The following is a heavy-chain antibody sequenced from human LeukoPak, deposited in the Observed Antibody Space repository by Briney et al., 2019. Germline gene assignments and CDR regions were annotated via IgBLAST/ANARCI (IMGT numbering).Heavy chain of an antibody. V-gene: IGHV3-74*01. CDR2: INNDGSDV. CDR3: ARVFHLIDH. J-gene: IGHJ4*02. Sequence: RGSLRLSCAASGFTFNTYWMHWVRQAPGKGLVWVSRINNDGSDVNYADSVKGRFTISRDNAKNILYLQMNSLRAEDTAVYYCARVFHLIDHWGQGTLVTVTS. CDR1: GFTFNTYW.